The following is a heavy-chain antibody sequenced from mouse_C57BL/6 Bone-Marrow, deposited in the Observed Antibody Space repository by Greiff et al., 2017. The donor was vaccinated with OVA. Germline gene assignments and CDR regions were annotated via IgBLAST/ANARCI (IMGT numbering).Heavy chain of an antibody. Sequence: QVQLQQSGAELVKPGASVKMSCKASGYTFTSYWITWVKQRPGQGLEWIGDIYPGSGSTNYNEKFKSKATLTVDTSSSTAHMQLSSLTSEDSAVYYCARNCYYFDYWGQGTTLTVSS. D-gene: IGHD4-1*01. J-gene: IGHJ2*01. V-gene: IGHV1-55*01. CDR3: ARNCYYFDY. CDR1: GYTFTSYW. CDR2: IYPGSGST.